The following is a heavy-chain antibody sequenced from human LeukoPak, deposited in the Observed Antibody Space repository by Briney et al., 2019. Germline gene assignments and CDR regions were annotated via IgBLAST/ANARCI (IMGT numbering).Heavy chain of an antibody. CDR2: ISSSSSYT. CDR3: ARVRGDYLRISDY. D-gene: IGHD4-17*01. J-gene: IGHJ4*02. V-gene: IGHV3-11*06. Sequence: NPGGSLRLSCAASGFTFSDYYMSWIRQAPGKGLEWVSYISSSSSYTNYADSVKGRFTISRDNAKNSLYLQMNSLRAEDTAVYYCARVRGDYLRISDYWGQGTLVTVSS. CDR1: GFTFSDYY.